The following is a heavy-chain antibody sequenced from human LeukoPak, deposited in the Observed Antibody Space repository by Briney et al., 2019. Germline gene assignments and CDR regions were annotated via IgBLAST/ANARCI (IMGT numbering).Heavy chain of an antibody. CDR3: ANDDYFDY. D-gene: IGHD3-3*01. Sequence: PGGSLRLSCAASGFTFSSYSMNWVRPAPGKGLEWVSYICSSSSTTYYADSVKGRFTISRDNAKNSLYLQMNSLRDEDTAMYYCANDDYFDYWGQGTLVTVSA. J-gene: IGHJ4*02. CDR1: GFTFSSYS. V-gene: IGHV3-48*02. CDR2: ICSSSSTT.